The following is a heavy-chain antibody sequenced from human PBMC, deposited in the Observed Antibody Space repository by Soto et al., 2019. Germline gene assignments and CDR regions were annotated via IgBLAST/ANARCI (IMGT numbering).Heavy chain of an antibody. CDR3: AKDSPFLDV. CDR2: ISYDGSNK. Sequence: QVQLVESGGGVVQPGRSLRLSCAASGFTFSSYGMHWVRQAPGKGLEWVAVISYDGSNKYYADSVKGRFTISRDNSKNTLHLQMNSLRAEDTAVYYCAKDSPFLDVWGQGTTVTVSS. CDR1: GFTFSSYG. D-gene: IGHD2-21*01. V-gene: IGHV3-30*18. J-gene: IGHJ6*02.